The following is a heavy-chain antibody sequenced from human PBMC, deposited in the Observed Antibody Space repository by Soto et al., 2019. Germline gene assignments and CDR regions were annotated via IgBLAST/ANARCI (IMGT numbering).Heavy chain of an antibody. V-gene: IGHV1-46*03. CDR1: GYTFASYY. CDR2: INPTGGST. D-gene: IGHD3-16*01. Sequence: QVQLLQSGAEVKKPGASVKVSCKASGYTFASYYIYWVRQAPGQGLEWVGLINPTGGSTDYAQAFQGRITLTSDTSTSTVYMELSSLTPEDTAIYFCTREWGTGGFDRFDPWGQGTLVIVSS. J-gene: IGHJ5*02. CDR3: TREWGTGGFDRFDP.